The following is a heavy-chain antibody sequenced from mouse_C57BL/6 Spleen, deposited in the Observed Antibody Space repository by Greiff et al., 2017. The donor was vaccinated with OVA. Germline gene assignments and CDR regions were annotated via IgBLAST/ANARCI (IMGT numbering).Heavy chain of an antibody. Sequence: QVQLQQSGPELVKPGASVKISCKASGYAFSSSWMNWVKQRPGKGLEWIGRIYPGDGDTNSNGKFKGKATLTADKSSRTAYMHHSSLTSEDSAVYLCARYDGYDYAMDYWGQGTSVTVSS. D-gene: IGHD2-2*01. CDR2: IYPGDGDT. V-gene: IGHV1-82*01. CDR3: ARYDGYDYAMDY. J-gene: IGHJ4*01. CDR1: GYAFSSSW.